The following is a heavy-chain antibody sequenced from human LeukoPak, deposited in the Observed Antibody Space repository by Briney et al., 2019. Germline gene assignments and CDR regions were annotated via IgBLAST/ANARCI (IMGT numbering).Heavy chain of an antibody. CDR1: GFTFSDYY. V-gene: IGHV3-11*04. J-gene: IGHJ3*02. CDR2: ISSSGSTI. D-gene: IGHD2-21*01. Sequence: GGSLRLSCAASGFTFSDYYVSWIRQAPGKGLEWVSYISSSGSTIYYADSVKGRFTISRDNAKNSLYLQMNSLRAEDTAVYYCARAPDCGDCYGPAAFDIWGQGTMVTVSS. CDR3: ARAPDCGDCYGPAAFDI.